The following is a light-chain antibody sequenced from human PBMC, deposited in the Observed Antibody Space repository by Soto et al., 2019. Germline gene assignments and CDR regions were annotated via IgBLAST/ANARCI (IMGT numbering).Light chain of an antibody. CDR1: QSVSSSY. J-gene: IGKJ1*01. CDR3: QQYSGSPPWT. Sequence: EIVLTQSPGTLSSSLGERATLSCRASQSVSSSYLAWYQQKPGQAPRLLIYGASSRATGIPERFSGSGSGTDFTLTISRLEPEDLVVYYWQQYSGSPPWTFGQGTKVEL. V-gene: IGKV3-20*01. CDR2: GAS.